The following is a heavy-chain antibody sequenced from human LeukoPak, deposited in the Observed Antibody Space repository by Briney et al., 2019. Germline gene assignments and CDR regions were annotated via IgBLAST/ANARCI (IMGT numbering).Heavy chain of an antibody. CDR3: ARGRYDILTGPETFDY. V-gene: IGHV1-18*01. CDR1: GYTXSNYG. CDR2: ISGLNGNT. J-gene: IGHJ4*02. Sequence: ASVKVSCKASGYTXSNYGINWMRQAPGQGLEWMGWISGLNGNTNYAQKFQGRVTLTTDTSTKTTYMELRSLRSDDTAVYYCARGRYDILTGPETFDYWGQGTPVTVSS. D-gene: IGHD3-9*01.